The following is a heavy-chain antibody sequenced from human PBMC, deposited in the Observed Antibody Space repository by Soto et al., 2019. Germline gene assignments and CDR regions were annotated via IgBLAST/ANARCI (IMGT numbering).Heavy chain of an antibody. V-gene: IGHV4-31*03. CDR1: GGSISSGGYY. CDR2: IYYSGST. D-gene: IGHD1-26*01. Sequence: SETLSLTCTVSGGSISSGGYYWSWIRQHPGKGLEWIGYIYYSGSTYYNPSLKGRVTISVDTSKNQFSLKLSSVTAADTAAYYCARDRVGATLYYYGMDVWGQGTTVTVSS. J-gene: IGHJ6*02. CDR3: ARDRVGATLYYYGMDV.